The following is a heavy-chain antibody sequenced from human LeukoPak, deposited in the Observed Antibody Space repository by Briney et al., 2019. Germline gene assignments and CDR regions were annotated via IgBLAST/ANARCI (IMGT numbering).Heavy chain of an antibody. D-gene: IGHD3-10*01. J-gene: IGHJ1*01. V-gene: IGHV4-59*08. CDR1: GGSISSYY. CDR2: IYYSGST. CDR3: ARHVSGEYFQH. Sequence: SETLSLTCTVSGGSISSYYWSWIRQPPGKGLEYIGYIYYSGSTNYNPSLKSRVTISVDTSKNQFSLKLSSVTAADTAVYYCARHVSGEYFQHWGQGTLVPVSS.